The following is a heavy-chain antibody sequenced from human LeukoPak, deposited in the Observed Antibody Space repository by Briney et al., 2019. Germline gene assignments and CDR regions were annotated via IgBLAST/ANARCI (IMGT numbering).Heavy chain of an antibody. Sequence: EASVKVSCKASGGTFSSYAISWVRQAPGQGLEWMGRIIPILGIANYAQKFQGRVTITADKSTSTAYMELSSLRSEDTAVYYCVVGGDYVRNWFDPWGQGTLVTVSS. J-gene: IGHJ5*02. CDR3: VVGGDYVRNWFDP. CDR1: GGTFSSYA. CDR2: IIPILGIA. D-gene: IGHD4-17*01. V-gene: IGHV1-69*04.